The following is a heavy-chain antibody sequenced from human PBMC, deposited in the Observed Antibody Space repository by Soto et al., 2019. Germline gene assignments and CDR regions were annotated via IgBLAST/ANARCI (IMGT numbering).Heavy chain of an antibody. Sequence: ASVKVSCKASGYTFTSYAMHWVRQAPGQRLEWMGWINAGNGNTKYSQKFQGRVTITRDTSVSTAYMELSSLRSEDTAVYYGARSIVVVTAPYDQWGQGTLVTVSS. J-gene: IGHJ4*02. D-gene: IGHD2-21*02. CDR3: ARSIVVVTAPYDQ. V-gene: IGHV1-3*01. CDR1: GYTFTSYA. CDR2: INAGNGNT.